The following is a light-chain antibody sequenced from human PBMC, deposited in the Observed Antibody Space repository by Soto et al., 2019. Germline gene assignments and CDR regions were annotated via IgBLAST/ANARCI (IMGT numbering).Light chain of an antibody. CDR1: SSDIGVYNY. CDR3: SSYTINSTLV. V-gene: IGLV2-14*01. J-gene: IGLJ1*01. CDR2: DVS. Sequence: QSALTQPASLSGSPGQSITVSCTGTSSDIGVYNYVSWYQQHPGKAPKVMIYDVSNRPSGVSNRFSGSKSGNTASLTISGLQADDEADYYCSSYTINSTLVFGTGTKLTVL.